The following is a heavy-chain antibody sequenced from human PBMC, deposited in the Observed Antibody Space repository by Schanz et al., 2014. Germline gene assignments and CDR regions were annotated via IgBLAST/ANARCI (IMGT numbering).Heavy chain of an antibody. CDR1: GYIFINSG. CDR3: ARDRRFFDRDDLYYFDS. J-gene: IGHJ4*02. D-gene: IGHD3-3*01. V-gene: IGHV1-18*01. Sequence: QVQVVQSGAKLKKPGASVKVSCKASGYIFINSGISWVRQAPGQGLEWMGWISAYNGNTKYPQKLQGRVTMTTDTSTSTAYMALTDLRSDDTAVYYCARDRRFFDRDDLYYFDSWGQGTLVTVSS. CDR2: ISAYNGNT.